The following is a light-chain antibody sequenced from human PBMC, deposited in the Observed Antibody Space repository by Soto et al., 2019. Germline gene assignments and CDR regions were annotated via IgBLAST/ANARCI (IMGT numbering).Light chain of an antibody. CDR3: QQSFITPPLT. Sequence: DIQMTQSPSSLSASIGDRITITCRASQSISTYLNWYQQKPGKAPNLLIYGASTLQSGVPSRFSGRGSAPDFTLTISSLQPEDFATFYCQQSFITPPLTFGGGTKVDIK. J-gene: IGKJ4*01. CDR2: GAS. V-gene: IGKV1-39*01. CDR1: QSISTY.